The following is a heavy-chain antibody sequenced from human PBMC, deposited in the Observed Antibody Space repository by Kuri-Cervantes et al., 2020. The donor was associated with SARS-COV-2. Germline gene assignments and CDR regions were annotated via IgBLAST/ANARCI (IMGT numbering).Heavy chain of an antibody. Sequence: SVKVSCKATGGTFSSYAISWVRQAPGQGLEWMGGIIPIMGRANYAQKYQGRVTMTADETTSTAYMELSSLRSEDTAVYYCALGYWGSCYPRYYYYIDVWGKGTTVTVSS. CDR3: ALGYWGSCYPRYYYYIDV. D-gene: IGHD3-16*01. V-gene: IGHV1-69*13. J-gene: IGHJ6*03. CDR2: IIPIMGRA. CDR1: GGTFSSYA.